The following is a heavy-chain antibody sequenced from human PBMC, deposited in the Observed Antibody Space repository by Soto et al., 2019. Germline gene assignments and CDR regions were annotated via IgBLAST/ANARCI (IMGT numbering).Heavy chain of an antibody. D-gene: IGHD2-2*03. CDR1: GYSFTSYW. Sequence: GESLKISCKGSGYSFTSYWIGWVRQMPGKGLEWMGIIYPGDSDTRYSPSFQGQVTISADKSISTAYLQWSSLKASDTAMYYCARLDIVVVTDARGGYNWFDPWGQGTLVTLSS. CDR2: IYPGDSDT. CDR3: ARLDIVVVTDARGGYNWFDP. J-gene: IGHJ5*02. V-gene: IGHV5-51*01.